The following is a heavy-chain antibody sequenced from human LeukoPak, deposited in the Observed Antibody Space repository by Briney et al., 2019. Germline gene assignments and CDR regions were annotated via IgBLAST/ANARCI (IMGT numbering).Heavy chain of an antibody. V-gene: IGHV3-66*01. CDR3: AGSWYPPSYFEY. CDR1: GFTVSSKY. CDR2: IYSGGGL. Sequence: PGGSLRLSCAASGFTVSSKYLTWVRQAPGKGLEWVSTIYSGGGLYYADSVKGRFTISRDNSNNTLFLQMNSLRDEDTAMYYCAGSWYPPSYFEYWGQGTLVTVSS. J-gene: IGHJ4*02. D-gene: IGHD6-13*01.